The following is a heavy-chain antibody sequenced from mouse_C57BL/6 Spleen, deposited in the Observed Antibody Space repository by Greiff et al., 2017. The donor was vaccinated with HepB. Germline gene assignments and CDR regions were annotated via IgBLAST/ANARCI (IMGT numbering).Heavy chain of an antibody. CDR2: ISGGGGNT. CDR1: GFTFSSYT. D-gene: IGHD1-1*01. J-gene: IGHJ4*01. V-gene: IGHV5-9*01. CDR3: ARRFTTVVATRAMDY. Sequence: EVKLVESGGGLVKPGGSLKLSCAASGFTFSSYTMSWVRQTPGKRLEWVATISGGGGNTYYPDSVKGRFTISRDNAKNTLYLQMSSLRSEDTALYYCARRFTTVVATRAMDYWGQGTSVTVAS.